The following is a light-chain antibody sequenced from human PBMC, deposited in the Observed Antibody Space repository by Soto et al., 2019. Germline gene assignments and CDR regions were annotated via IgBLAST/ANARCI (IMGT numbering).Light chain of an antibody. V-gene: IGKV1-5*01. CDR1: QSIRSW. CDR3: QQYSAYPYT. CDR2: DGS. J-gene: IGKJ2*01. Sequence: DIQMTQFPSTLSASVGDRVTINCRASQSIRSWLAWYQQKPGKAPKLLIYDGSSLQSGVPSGFSGSGSGTEFTLTINSLQPDDFATYYCQQYSAYPYTFGQGTKVETK.